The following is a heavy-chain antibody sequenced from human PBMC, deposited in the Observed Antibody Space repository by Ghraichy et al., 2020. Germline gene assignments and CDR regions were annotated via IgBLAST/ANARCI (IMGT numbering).Heavy chain of an antibody. Sequence: GGSLRLSCAASGFTFDDYAMHWVRQAPGKGLEWVSGISWNSGSIGYADSVKGRFTISRDNAKNSLYLQMNSLRAEDTALYYCAKRDGFGSLAFITWGQGTLVTVSS. CDR3: AKRDGFGSLAFIT. D-gene: IGHD3-10*01. V-gene: IGHV3-9*01. J-gene: IGHJ5*02. CDR1: GFTFDDYA. CDR2: ISWNSGSI.